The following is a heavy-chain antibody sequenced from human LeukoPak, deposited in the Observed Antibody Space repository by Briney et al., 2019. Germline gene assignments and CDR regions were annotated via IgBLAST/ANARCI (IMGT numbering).Heavy chain of an antibody. J-gene: IGHJ4*02. CDR3: SRASTIAAPGATPNDF. CDR1: GGTFSSYA. Sequence: SVTVSCKASGGTFSSYAISWVRQAPGQGLEWMGGIIPIFGTANYAQKFQGRVTITADKSTSTAYMELSSLRSDDSAVYFCSRASTIAAPGATPNDFWGQGTLVTVSS. CDR2: IIPIFGTA. D-gene: IGHD6-13*01. V-gene: IGHV1-69*06.